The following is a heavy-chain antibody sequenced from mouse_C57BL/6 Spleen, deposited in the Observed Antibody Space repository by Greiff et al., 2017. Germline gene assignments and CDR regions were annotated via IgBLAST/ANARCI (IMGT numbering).Heavy chain of an antibody. CDR1: GFSLTSYA. D-gene: IGHD3-2*02. V-gene: IGHV2-9-1*01. Sequence: VQLVESGPGLVAPSQSLSITCTVSGFSLTSYAISWVRQPPGKGLEWLGVRWTGGGTNYNSALKSRLSISKDNSKSQVILKMNSLQTDDTAEYYCARKQLRLQAMDYWGQGTPVTVSS. J-gene: IGHJ4*01. CDR2: RWTGGGT. CDR3: ARKQLRLQAMDY.